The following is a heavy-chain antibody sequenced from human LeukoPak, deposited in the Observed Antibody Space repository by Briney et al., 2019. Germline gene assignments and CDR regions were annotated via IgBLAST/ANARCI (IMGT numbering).Heavy chain of an antibody. D-gene: IGHD5-18*01. CDR3: ARSRDTAMVLSY. CDR2: IIPIFGIA. J-gene: IGHJ4*02. V-gene: IGHV1-69*04. Sequence: SVKVSCKASGGTFSSYAISWVRQAPGQGREWMGRIIPIFGIANYAQKLQGRVTITADKSTSTAYMELSSLRSEDTAVYYCARSRDTAMVLSYWGQGTLVTVSS. CDR1: GGTFSSYA.